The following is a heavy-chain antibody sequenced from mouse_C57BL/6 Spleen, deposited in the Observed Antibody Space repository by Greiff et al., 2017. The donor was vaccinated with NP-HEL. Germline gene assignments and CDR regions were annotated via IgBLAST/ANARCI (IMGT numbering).Heavy chain of an antibody. CDR1: GYAFSSYW. Sequence: VQLQQSGAELVKPGASVKISCKASGYAFSSYWMNWVKQRPGKGLEWIGQIYPGDGDTNYNGKFKGKATLTADKSSSTAYMQLSSLTSEDSAVYLCARRDYGSSWGYWGQGTTLTVSS. CDR2: IYPGDGDT. J-gene: IGHJ2*01. D-gene: IGHD1-1*01. V-gene: IGHV1-80*01. CDR3: ARRDYGSSWGY.